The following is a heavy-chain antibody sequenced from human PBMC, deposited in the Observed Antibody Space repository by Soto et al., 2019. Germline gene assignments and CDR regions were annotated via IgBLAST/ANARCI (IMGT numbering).Heavy chain of an antibody. Sequence: QVQLQAPGPGLVKPSQTLSLTCTVSGGSISSADCCWTWIRQPPGKGLEWIGHIYYSGDTSYNPSLKSRTTISLHTSKNQFSLKLTSVTVADTAVYYCARDNSEDHGDYGGGAYDIWGQGTLATVSS. CDR3: ARDNSEDHGDYGGGAYDI. J-gene: IGHJ3*02. CDR1: GGSISSADCC. V-gene: IGHV4-30-4*01. CDR2: IYYSGDT. D-gene: IGHD4-17*01.